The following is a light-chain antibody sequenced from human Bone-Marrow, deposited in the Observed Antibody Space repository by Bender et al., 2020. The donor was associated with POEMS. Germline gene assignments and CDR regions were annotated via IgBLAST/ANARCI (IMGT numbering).Light chain of an antibody. CDR2: DVS. V-gene: IGLV2-14*01. J-gene: IGLJ1*01. CDR3: TSYAGTNIYV. Sequence: QSALTQPASVSGSPGQSITISCTGTSSDVGRYNYVSWYQQHPGKAPKLIIYDVSDRPSGVSNRFSGSKSGNTASLTISGLQAEDEADYYCTSYAGTNIYVFGTGTKVTVL. CDR1: SSDVGRYNY.